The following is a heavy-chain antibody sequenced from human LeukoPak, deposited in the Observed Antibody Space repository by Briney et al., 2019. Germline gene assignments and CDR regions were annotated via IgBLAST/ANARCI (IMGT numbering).Heavy chain of an antibody. CDR2: ISYDGSNK. Sequence: GGSLRLSCAASGFTFSSYAMHWVRQAPAKGLEWVAVISYDGSNKYYADAVKGRFTISRDNSKNTLYLQMNSLRAEDTAVYYCARGQTSHHYDFWSGTRYYYYMDVWGKGTTVTVSS. CDR1: GFTFSSYA. V-gene: IGHV3-30-3*01. D-gene: IGHD3-3*01. J-gene: IGHJ6*03. CDR3: ARGQTSHHYDFWSGTRYYYYMDV.